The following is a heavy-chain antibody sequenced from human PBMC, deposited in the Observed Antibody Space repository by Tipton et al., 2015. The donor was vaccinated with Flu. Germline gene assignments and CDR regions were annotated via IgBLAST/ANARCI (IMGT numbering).Heavy chain of an antibody. D-gene: IGHD6-13*01. Sequence: TLSLTCAVYGGSFSGYYWSWIRQPPGKGLEWIGEINHSGSTNYNPSLKSRVTISVDTSKNQFSLKLSSVTAADTAVYYCARVATRSSGPFAGAAALAFDIWGQGTMVTVSS. V-gene: IGHV4-34*01. CDR3: ARVATRSSGPFAGAAALAFDI. J-gene: IGHJ3*02. CDR1: GGSFSGYY. CDR2: INHSGST.